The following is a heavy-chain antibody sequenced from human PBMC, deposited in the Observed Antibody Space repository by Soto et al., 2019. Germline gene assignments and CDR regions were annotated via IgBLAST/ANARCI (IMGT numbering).Heavy chain of an antibody. CDR3: ARWSYLDY. CDR2: ISGSDGKT. V-gene: IGHV3-23*01. Sequence: PEGSLRLSCADSGFSFGSYALSWVRQAPGKGLEWVSTISGSDGKTFYADSVKGRFSISRDTSQSTLYLQMNSLRADDTAIYYCARWSYLDYWGQGTRVTVSS. J-gene: IGHJ4*02. CDR1: GFSFGSYA. D-gene: IGHD3-3*01.